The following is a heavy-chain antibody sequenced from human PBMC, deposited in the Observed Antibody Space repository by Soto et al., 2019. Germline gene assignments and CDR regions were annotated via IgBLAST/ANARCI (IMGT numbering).Heavy chain of an antibody. J-gene: IGHJ4*02. Sequence: EVLLSESGGGPVQPGGSLRLSCVDSTSNLKNYAMAWVRQAPGKGLGWVSALTDTGGSTYYAASVKGRFTISRDNSRNTLFLQMDRLRVDDTAVYYCAKIKGAITFLHFDAWGQGTLVTVSS. CDR1: TSNLKNYA. D-gene: IGHD3-16*01. CDR3: AKIKGAITFLHFDA. CDR2: LTDTGGST. V-gene: IGHV3-23*01.